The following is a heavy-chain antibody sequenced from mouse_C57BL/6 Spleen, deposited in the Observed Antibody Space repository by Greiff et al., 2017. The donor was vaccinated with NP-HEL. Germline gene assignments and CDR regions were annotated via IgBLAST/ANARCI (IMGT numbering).Heavy chain of an antibody. CDR3: ARTEDYNWYFEG. D-gene: IGHD2-4*01. CDR1: GYTFTSYW. Sequence: QVQLQQPGAELVKPGASVKMSCKASGYTFTSYWITWVKQRPGQGLEWIGDIYPGSGSTNYNEKFKSKATLTVDTSSSTAYMQLSSLTSEDSAVYYCARTEDYNWYFEGWGTGTTVTVSS. V-gene: IGHV1-55*01. J-gene: IGHJ1*03. CDR2: IYPGSGST.